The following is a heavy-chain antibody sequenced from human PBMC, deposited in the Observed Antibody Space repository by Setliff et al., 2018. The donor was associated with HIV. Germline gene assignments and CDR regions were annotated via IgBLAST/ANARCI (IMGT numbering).Heavy chain of an antibody. J-gene: IGHJ6*03. V-gene: IGHV4-34*01. Sequence: SETLSLTCNVYGGPFNVHKWNWVRQTPAKGLEWIGDISHTGSASYNPALGSRVAISVDAVRKRFSLNIGSLTAADTALYFCARGQFVSPGRPRHYMDVWGKGTSVTVSS. CDR3: ARGQFVSPGRPRHYMDV. D-gene: IGHD6-6*01. CDR2: ISHTGSA. CDR1: GGPFNVHK.